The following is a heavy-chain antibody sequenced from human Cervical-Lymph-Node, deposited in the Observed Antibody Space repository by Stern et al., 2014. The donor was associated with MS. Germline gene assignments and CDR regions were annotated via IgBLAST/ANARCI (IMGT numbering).Heavy chain of an antibody. J-gene: IGHJ6*02. CDR3: ARRGMDV. Sequence: DQLVQSGAEVKKPGESLTISCKGFGYSFNIYWIAWVRQRPGKGLAAIGIKYPDYSDTGYSPSCQGQVTFSVDKSISPAYLQWSSLKPSDTATYFCARRGMDVWGQGTSVTVSS. CDR1: GYSFNIYW. CDR2: KYPDYSDT. V-gene: IGHV5-51*01.